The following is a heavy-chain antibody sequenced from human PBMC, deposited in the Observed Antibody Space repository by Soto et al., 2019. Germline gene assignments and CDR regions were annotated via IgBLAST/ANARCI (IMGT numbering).Heavy chain of an antibody. V-gene: IGHV3-53*01. D-gene: IGHD2-15*01. CDR1: GFIVSNNY. CDR2: IYGGGNT. CDR3: ARLLCSGGTCYDDAFDV. Sequence: EVQMVESGGGLIQPGGSLRLSCAASGFIVSNNYMSWVRQAPGKGLEWVSTIYGGGNTYYADSVKGRFTISRDISKNTLYIQVNSLRAEDTAVYYCARLLCSGGTCYDDAFDVWGQGTMVTVSS. J-gene: IGHJ3*01.